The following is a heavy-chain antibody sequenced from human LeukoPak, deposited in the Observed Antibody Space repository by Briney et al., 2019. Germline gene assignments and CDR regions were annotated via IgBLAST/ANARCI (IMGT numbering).Heavy chain of an antibody. CDR1: GFSVGSYG. Sequence: PGGSLRLSCAASGFSVGSYGMSWVRQAPGKGLEWVSTFSGNGEWTHYTDFVKGRFTTSRDKTKNTLYLQMNSLRAEDTAVYYCAKEAARYFDTYGMDVWGQGATVTVSS. D-gene: IGHD3-9*01. V-gene: IGHV3-23*01. J-gene: IGHJ6*02. CDR2: FSGNGEWT. CDR3: AKEAARYFDTYGMDV.